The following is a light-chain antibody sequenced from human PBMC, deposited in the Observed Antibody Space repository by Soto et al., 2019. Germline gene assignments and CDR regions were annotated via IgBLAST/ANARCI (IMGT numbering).Light chain of an antibody. CDR3: QQYGTAPKYT. CDR2: DAS. CDR1: QSVTTN. Sequence: EIVLTQSPGTVSLSPGERATLSCRASQSVTTNLAWYQQRPGQAPRLLIHDASSRATGIPDRFSGSGSGTDFTLTISRLEPEDFAVYHCQQYGTAPKYTFGQGTKLEIK. J-gene: IGKJ2*01. V-gene: IGKV3-20*01.